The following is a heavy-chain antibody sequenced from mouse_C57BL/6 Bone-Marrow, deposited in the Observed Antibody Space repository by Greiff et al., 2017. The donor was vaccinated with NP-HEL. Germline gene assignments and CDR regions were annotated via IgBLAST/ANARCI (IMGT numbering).Heavy chain of an antibody. CDR3: ARDNLYDYDGWFAY. V-gene: IGHV3-6*01. CDR2: ISYDGSN. D-gene: IGHD2-4*01. Sequence: EVQLQESGPGLVKPSQSLSLTCSVTGYSITSGYYWNWLRQFPGNKLEWMGYISYDGSNNYNPSLKNRISITRDTSKNQFFLKLNSVTTEDTATYYCARDNLYDYDGWFAYWGQGTLVTVSA. CDR1: GYSITSGYY. J-gene: IGHJ3*01.